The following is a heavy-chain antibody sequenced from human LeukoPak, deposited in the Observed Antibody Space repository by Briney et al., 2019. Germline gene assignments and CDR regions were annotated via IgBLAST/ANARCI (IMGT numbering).Heavy chain of an antibody. D-gene: IGHD3-16*01. CDR2: IYYSGNS. Sequence: SETLSLTCTVSGGSIRSNYYWGWIRQPPGKGLEWIGSIYYSGNSYYNPSLKSRVTMSIDTSKNQFSLKLRSVTAADTAVYYCARGYGGIYYYYMDVWGRGTTVTVSS. V-gene: IGHV4-39*07. CDR1: GGSIRSNYY. J-gene: IGHJ6*03. CDR3: ARGYGGIYYYYMDV.